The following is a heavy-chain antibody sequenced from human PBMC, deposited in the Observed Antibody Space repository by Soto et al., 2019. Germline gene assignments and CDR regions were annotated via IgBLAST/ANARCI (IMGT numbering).Heavy chain of an antibody. V-gene: IGHV4-30-4*01. CDR3: ARGYYYDSSGYSNPPHYYNYGMDV. D-gene: IGHD3-22*01. CDR1: GGSISSGDYY. J-gene: IGHJ6*02. Sequence: SETLSLTCTVSGGSISSGDYYWSWIRQPPGKGLEWIGYIYYSGSTYYNPSLKSRVTISVDTSKNQFSLKLSSVTAADTAVYYCARGYYYDSSGYSNPPHYYNYGMDVWGQGTTVTVS. CDR2: IYYSGST.